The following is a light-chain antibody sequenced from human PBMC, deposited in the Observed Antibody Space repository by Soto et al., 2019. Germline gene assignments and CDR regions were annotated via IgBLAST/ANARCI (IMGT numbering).Light chain of an antibody. Sequence: EVVMTQSPGTLSVSPGERATLSCRASQNIRSNLAWYQQKPGQAPRLLIFDASKRATGIPARFSGGGSGTEFTLTISSLQSEDFATYYCQRSYGSPPWTFGQGTKVEIK. CDR1: QNIRSN. J-gene: IGKJ1*01. V-gene: IGKV3-15*01. CDR3: QRSYGSPPWT. CDR2: DAS.